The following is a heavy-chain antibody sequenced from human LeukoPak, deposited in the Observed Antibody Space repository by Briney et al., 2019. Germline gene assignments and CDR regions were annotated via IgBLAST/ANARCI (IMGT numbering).Heavy chain of an antibody. CDR1: GFTFSSYA. CDR2: ISYDGSNK. D-gene: IGHD6-19*01. J-gene: IGHJ6*02. CDR3: ARLDVAGRDYYYGMDV. Sequence: PGRSLRLSCAASGFTFSSYAMHWVRQAPGNGLEWVAVISYDGSNKYYADSVKGRFTISRDNSKNTLYLQMNSLRAEDTAVYYCARLDVAGRDYYYGMDVWGQGTTVTVSS. V-gene: IGHV3-30-3*01.